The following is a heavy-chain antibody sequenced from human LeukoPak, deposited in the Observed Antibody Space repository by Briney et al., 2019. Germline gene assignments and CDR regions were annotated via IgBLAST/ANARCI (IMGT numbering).Heavy chain of an antibody. V-gene: IGHV3-23*01. CDR3: AKTQGYYDA. Sequence: PGGSLRLSCVASGFTFSNYAMSWVRQAPGKGLELVSGIYGSDDKTVYGDAVKGGFTISTDNSKNTLYLQMNSLRADDTAVYYCAKTQGYYDAWGQGALVTVSS. CDR2: IYGSDDKT. J-gene: IGHJ5*02. CDR1: GFTFSNYA. D-gene: IGHD2-15*01.